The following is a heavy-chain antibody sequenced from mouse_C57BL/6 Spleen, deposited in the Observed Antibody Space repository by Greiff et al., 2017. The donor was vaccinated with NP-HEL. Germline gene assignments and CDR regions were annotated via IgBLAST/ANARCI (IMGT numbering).Heavy chain of an antibody. CDR2: ISSGSSTI. CDR1: GFTFSDYG. Sequence: EVQRVESGGGLVKPGGSLKLSCAASGFTFSDYGMHWVRQAPEKGLEWVAYISSGSSTIYYADTVKGRFTISRDNAKNTLFLQMTSLRSEDTAMYYCARNSLSYWGQGTLVTVSA. D-gene: IGHD6-2*01. CDR3: ARNSLSY. J-gene: IGHJ3*01. V-gene: IGHV5-17*01.